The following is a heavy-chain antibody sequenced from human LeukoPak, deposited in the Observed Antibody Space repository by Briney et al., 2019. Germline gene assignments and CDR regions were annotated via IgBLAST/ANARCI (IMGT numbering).Heavy chain of an antibody. V-gene: IGHV3-30*18. J-gene: IGHJ6*02. CDR2: ISYGGSNK. Sequence: GGSLRLSCAASGFTFNSYSMNWVRQAPGKGLEWVAVISYGGSNKYYADSVKGRFTISRDNSKNTLYLQMNSLRAEDTAVYYCAKAPFTFNYYYGMDVWGQGTTVTVSS. CDR3: AKAPFTFNYYYGMDV. CDR1: GFTFNSYS.